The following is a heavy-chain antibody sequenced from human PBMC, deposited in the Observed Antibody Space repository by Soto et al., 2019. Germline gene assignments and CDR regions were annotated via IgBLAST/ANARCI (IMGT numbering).Heavy chain of an antibody. V-gene: IGHV4-59*08. CDR3: ATQGRNTRIVVVRHYATDF. Sequence: SETLSLTCSVSGGSINSYYWSWIRQPPGKGLEWIGYIFYNGRSGSTNYNPSLKSRVTISVDTSKNQFSLKLNSVTAPDTAVYYCATQGRNTRIVVVRHYATDFWGQGTAVTVSS. D-gene: IGHD1-26*01. CDR1: GGSINSYY. CDR2: IFYNGRSGST. J-gene: IGHJ6*02.